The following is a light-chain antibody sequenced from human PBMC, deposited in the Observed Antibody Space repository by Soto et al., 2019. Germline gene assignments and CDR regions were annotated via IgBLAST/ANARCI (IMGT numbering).Light chain of an antibody. V-gene: IGKV1-5*03. J-gene: IGKJ4*01. CDR1: QSISSW. Sequence: DIQMTQSPSTLSSSVGDRFTITFRASQSISSWLAWYQQKPGKAPKLLIYKASTLESGVPLRFSGSASGTEFTLTISSLQPDDFATYYCQQYNSYPLTFGGGTKVDI. CDR2: KAS. CDR3: QQYNSYPLT.